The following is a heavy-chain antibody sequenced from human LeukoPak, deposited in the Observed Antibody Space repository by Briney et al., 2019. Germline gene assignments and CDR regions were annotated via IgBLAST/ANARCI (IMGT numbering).Heavy chain of an antibody. J-gene: IGHJ4*02. CDR3: ARFEGRDGYNYVVY. CDR2: INPNRGGT. V-gene: IGHV1-2*06. Sequence: ASVKVSCKASGYTFTGYYMHWVRQAPGQGLEWMGRINPNRGGTNYAQKFQGRVTMTRDTSISTAYMELSRLRSDDTAVYYCARFEGRDGYNYVVYWGQGTLVTVSS. CDR1: GYTFTGYY. D-gene: IGHD5-24*01.